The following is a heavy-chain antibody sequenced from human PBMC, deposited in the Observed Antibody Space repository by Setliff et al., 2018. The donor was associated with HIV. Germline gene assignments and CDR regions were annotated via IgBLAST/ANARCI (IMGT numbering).Heavy chain of an antibody. D-gene: IGHD1-26*01. CDR2: IKSITDGGTT. J-gene: IGHJ4*02. Sequence: GGSLRLSCAASGFTFNNAWMSWVRQAPGKGLEWVGRIKSITDGGTTDYAAPVKGRFTVSRDDSKNTLYLLMNSLKTEDTAVYYCSTLSGSYCARYSPRGYTLTGPYWGQGTLVTVSS. V-gene: IGHV3-15*01. CDR1: GFTFNNAW. CDR3: STLSGSYCARYSPRGYTLTGPY.